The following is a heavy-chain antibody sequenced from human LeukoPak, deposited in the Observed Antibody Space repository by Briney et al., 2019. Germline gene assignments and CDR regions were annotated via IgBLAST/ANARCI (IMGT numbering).Heavy chain of an antibody. D-gene: IGHD3-3*01. J-gene: IGHJ4*02. CDR2: VHLDGRT. CDR1: GGSISSTNW. CDR3: AREGGFYRPLDY. V-gene: IGHV4-4*02. Sequence: KASETLSRTCGVSGGSISSTNWWTWIRQPPGKGLEWIGEVHLDGRTNYNPSLESRLTMSVDLSENHISLKLTSVTAADTAVYYCAREGGFYRPLDYTGQGTLVTVSS.